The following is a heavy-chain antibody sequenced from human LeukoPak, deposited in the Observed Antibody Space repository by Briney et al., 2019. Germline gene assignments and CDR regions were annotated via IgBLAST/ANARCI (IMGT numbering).Heavy chain of an antibody. V-gene: IGHV1-8*01. CDR2: MNPNSGNT. J-gene: IGHJ5*02. Sequence: ASVKVSCKASGYTFTSYDINWVRQATGQGLEWMGWMNPNSGNTGYAQKFQGRVTMTRNTSIGTAYMELSSLRSEDTAVYYCARGRPRRFWRFDPWGQGTLVTVSS. CDR3: ARGRPRRFWRFDP. CDR1: GYTFTSYD.